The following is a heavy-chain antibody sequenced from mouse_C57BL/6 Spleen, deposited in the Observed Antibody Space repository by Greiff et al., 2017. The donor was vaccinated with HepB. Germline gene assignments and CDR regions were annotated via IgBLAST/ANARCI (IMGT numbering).Heavy chain of an antibody. Sequence: QVQLQQPGAELVRPGSSVKLSCKASGYTFTSYWMHWVKQRPIQGLEWIGNIDPSDSETHYNQKFKDKATLTVDKSSSTAYMQLSSLSSEDSAVYYCARGGYDGYLFDYWGQGTTLTVSS. CDR1: GYTFTSYW. CDR2: IDPSDSET. CDR3: ARGGYDGYLFDY. V-gene: IGHV1-52*01. J-gene: IGHJ2*01. D-gene: IGHD2-3*01.